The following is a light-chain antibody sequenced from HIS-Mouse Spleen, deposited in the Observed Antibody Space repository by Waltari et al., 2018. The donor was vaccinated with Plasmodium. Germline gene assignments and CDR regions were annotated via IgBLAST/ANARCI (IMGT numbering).Light chain of an antibody. Sequence: SSELTQDPAVSVALGQTVRITCQGDSLRSYYASWYQQKPGQAPVLVIYGKNNRPSGIPDRFSGSSSGNTASLTSTGAQAEDEADYDCNSRNSSGNHWVFGGGTKLTVL. V-gene: IGLV3-19*01. J-gene: IGLJ3*02. CDR2: GKN. CDR3: NSRNSSGNHWV. CDR1: SLRSYY.